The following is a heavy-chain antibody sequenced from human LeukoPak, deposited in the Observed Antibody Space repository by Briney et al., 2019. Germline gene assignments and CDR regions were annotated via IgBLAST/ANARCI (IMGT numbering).Heavy chain of an antibody. D-gene: IGHD4-17*01. CDR1: GGTFSSYA. CDR2: IIPILGIA. J-gene: IGHJ5*02. V-gene: IGHV1-69*04. CDR3: AREGTVTTRGHWFDP. Sequence: SVKVSCKASGGTFSSYAISWVRQAPGXXLXWMGRIIPILGIANYAQKFQGRVTITADKSTSTAYMELSSLRSEDTAVYYCAREGTVTTRGHWFDPWGQGTLVTVSS.